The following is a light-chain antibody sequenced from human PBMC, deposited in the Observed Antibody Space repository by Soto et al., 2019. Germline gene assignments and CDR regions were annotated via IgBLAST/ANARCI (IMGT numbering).Light chain of an antibody. V-gene: IGLV2-23*02. CDR1: SSDVGSYNL. J-gene: IGLJ1*01. CDR2: EVS. Sequence: QSVLNPPASLYGSPGQPITISCPGTSSDVGSYNLVSWYQQHPGRAPKLMTYEVSKRPSGVSNRFSGSKSGNTASLTISGLQAEDEADYYCCSYAGSSTHYVFGTGTKVTVL. CDR3: CSYAGSSTHYV.